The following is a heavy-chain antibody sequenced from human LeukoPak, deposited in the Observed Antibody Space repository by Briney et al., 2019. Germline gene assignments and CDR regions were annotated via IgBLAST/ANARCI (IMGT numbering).Heavy chain of an antibody. CDR2: ISGSGGST. V-gene: IGHV3-23*01. CDR1: GFTFSSYA. Sequence: GGSLRLSCAASGFTFSSYAMSWVRQAPGKGLEWVSAISGSGGSTYYADSVKGRFTTSTDNSKDTLYLQMNSLRAEDTAVYYCAKTPYRYYFDYWGQGTLVTVSS. CDR3: AKTPYRYYFDY. J-gene: IGHJ4*02. D-gene: IGHD1-1*01.